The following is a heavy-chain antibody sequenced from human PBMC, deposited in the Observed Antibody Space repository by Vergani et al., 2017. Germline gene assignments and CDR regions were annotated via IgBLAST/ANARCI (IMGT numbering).Heavy chain of an antibody. CDR1: GFTFSSYS. D-gene: IGHD2-8*01. CDR2: ISSSSSTI. CDR3: ARDSYWINGVCLPVESPYYYGMDV. Sequence: EVQLVESGGGLVQPGGSLRLSCAASGFTFSSYSMNWVRQAPGKGLEWVSYISSSSSTIYYADSVKGRFTISRDNAKNSLYLQMNSLRAEDTAVYYCARDSYWINGVCLPVESPYYYGMDVWGQGTTVTVSS. V-gene: IGHV3-48*01. J-gene: IGHJ6*02.